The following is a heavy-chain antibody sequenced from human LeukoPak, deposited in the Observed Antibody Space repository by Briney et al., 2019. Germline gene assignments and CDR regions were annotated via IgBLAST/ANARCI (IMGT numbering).Heavy chain of an antibody. CDR3: ARGNYYGSGRPLGAFDI. CDR1: GFPFSNYW. D-gene: IGHD3-10*01. V-gene: IGHV3-7*03. J-gene: IGHJ3*02. CDR2: IKQDGGEK. Sequence: GGSLRLSCAASGFPFSNYWMSWVRQAPGKGLEWVANIKQDGGEKFYVDSVKGRFTISRDNAKNSLYLQMNSLRAEDTALYHCARGNYYGSGRPLGAFDIWGQGTMVTVSS.